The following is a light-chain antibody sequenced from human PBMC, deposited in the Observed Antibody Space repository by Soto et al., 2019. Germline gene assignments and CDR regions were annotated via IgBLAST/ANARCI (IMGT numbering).Light chain of an antibody. CDR1: QSVSSSY. CDR2: GAS. J-gene: IGKJ3*01. V-gene: IGKV3-20*01. CDR3: QQSYSTPPVT. Sequence: IVLTLSPGTLSLSQGERANLSCRASQSVSSSYLAWYQQKPGQAPRLLIYGASSRATGIPDRFSGSGSGTDFTLTISSLQPEDFATYYCQQSYSTPPVTFGPGTKVDN.